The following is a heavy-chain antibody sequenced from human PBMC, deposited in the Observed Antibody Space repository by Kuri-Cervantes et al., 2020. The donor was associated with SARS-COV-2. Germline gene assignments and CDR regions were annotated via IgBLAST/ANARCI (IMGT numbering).Heavy chain of an antibody. CDR3: AKPRDIYSSGYTDY. V-gene: IGHV3-NL1*01. J-gene: IGHJ4*02. Sequence: GESLKISCAASGFTFRSYGMSWVRQAPGKGLEWVSVICSGGSSTYYADSVKGRFTISRDNSKNTLYLQMNSLRAEDTAVYYCAKPRDIYSSGYTDYWGQGTLVTVSS. D-gene: IGHD3-22*01. CDR1: GFTFRSYG. CDR2: ICSGGSST.